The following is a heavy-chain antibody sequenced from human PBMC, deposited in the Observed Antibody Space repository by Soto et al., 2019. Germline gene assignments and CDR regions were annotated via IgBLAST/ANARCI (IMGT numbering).Heavy chain of an antibody. J-gene: IGHJ6*01. Sequence: QVQLVESGGGVVQPGRSLRLSCAASGFTFSSYGMHWVRQVPGKGLEWVALISHDGSNKYYVDSVKGRFTISRDNSKNTLFLQMNSLRAGDTAVYYCAKDRLRGGFLTTATTNGMDVWGQGTTVTVSS. D-gene: IGHD1-26*01. V-gene: IGHV3-30*18. CDR1: GFTFSSYG. CDR2: ISHDGSNK. CDR3: AKDRLRGGFLTTATTNGMDV.